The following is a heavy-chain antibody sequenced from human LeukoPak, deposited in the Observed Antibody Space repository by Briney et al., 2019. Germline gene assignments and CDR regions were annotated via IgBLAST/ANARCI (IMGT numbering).Heavy chain of an antibody. CDR2: IKQDGSEK. CDR1: GFTFSSYW. J-gene: IGHJ6*02. D-gene: IGHD3-16*02. CDR3: ARGDYDYVWGSYPKPGYYYGMDV. Sequence: GGSLRLSCAASGFTFSSYWMSWVRQAPGKGLEWVANIKQDGSEKYYVDSVKGRFTISRDNAKNSLYLQMNSLRAEDTAVYYCARGDYDYVWGSYPKPGYYYGMDVWGQGTTVTVSS. V-gene: IGHV3-7*01.